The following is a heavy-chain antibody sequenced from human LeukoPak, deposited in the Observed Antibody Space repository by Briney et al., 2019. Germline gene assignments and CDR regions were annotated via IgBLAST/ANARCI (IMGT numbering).Heavy chain of an antibody. V-gene: IGHV3-23*01. CDR1: GFTFRNHG. J-gene: IGHJ4*02. D-gene: IGHD3-3*01. Sequence: GGSLRLSCAASGFTFRNHGMYWVRQAPGRGLEWVSGISGSGGSTYYADSVKGRFTISRDNSKNTLYLQMNSLRAEDTAVYYCAKVFYDFWSGYSQHFDYWGQGTLVTVSS. CDR2: ISGSGGST. CDR3: AKVFYDFWSGYSQHFDY.